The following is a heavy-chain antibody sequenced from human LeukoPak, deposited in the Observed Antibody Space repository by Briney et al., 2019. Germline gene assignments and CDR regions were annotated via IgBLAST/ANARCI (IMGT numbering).Heavy chain of an antibody. CDR3: ARGVEYSSSDNYGMDA. V-gene: IGHV3-21*01. Sequence: GGSLRLSCAASGFTFSSYSMNWVRQAPGKGLEWVSSISSSSSYIYYADSVKGRFTISRDNAKNSLYLQMNSLRAEDTAVYYCARGVEYSSSDNYGMDAWGQGTTVTVSS. CDR1: GFTFSSYS. CDR2: ISSSSSYI. D-gene: IGHD6-6*01. J-gene: IGHJ6*02.